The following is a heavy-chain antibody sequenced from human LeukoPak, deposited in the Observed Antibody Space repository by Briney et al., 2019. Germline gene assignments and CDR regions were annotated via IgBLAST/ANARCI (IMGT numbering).Heavy chain of an antibody. Sequence: PSQTLSLTCAISGDSVSSNTASWNWIRQSPSGGLEWLGRTCYRSRWYFDYAVSVKSRIAINPDTSKNQFSLQLDSVAPEDTAVYYCARDFDYWGQGTLVTVSS. CDR2: TCYRSRWYF. V-gene: IGHV6-1*01. CDR3: ARDFDY. CDR1: GDSVSSNTAS. J-gene: IGHJ4*02.